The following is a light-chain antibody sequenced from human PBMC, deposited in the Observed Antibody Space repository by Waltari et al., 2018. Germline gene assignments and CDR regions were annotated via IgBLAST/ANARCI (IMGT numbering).Light chain of an antibody. Sequence: DIQMTQSPSTLSASEGDRVTITCRASHSFTRWLDWYQLRPGKAPKLLIYKASSLESGVPSRFSGSGSGTEFTLTISSLQPDDFATYYCQQYNSYPWTFGQGTKVEIK. V-gene: IGKV1-5*03. CDR1: HSFTRW. CDR3: QQYNSYPWT. J-gene: IGKJ1*01. CDR2: KAS.